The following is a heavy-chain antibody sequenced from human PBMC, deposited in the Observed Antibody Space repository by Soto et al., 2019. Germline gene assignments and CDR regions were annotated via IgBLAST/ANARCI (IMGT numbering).Heavy chain of an antibody. CDR3: ARDRVVVVVAATHPLDY. CDR2: ISSSGSTI. J-gene: IGHJ4*02. CDR1: GFTFSDYY. V-gene: IGHV3-11*01. Sequence: QVQLVESGGGLVKPGGSLRLSCAASGFTFSDYYMSWIRQAPGKGLEWVSYISSSGSTIYYADSVKGRFTISRDDAKNSLYLQMNSLRAEDTAVYYCARDRVVVVVAATHPLDYWGQGTLVTVSS. D-gene: IGHD2-15*01.